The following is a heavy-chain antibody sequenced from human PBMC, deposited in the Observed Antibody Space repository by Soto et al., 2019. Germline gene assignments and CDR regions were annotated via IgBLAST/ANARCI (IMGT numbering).Heavy chain of an antibody. D-gene: IGHD2-15*01. V-gene: IGHV3-30-3*01. Sequence: GGSLRLSCAASGFTFSSYAMHWVRQAPGKGLEWVAVISYDGSNKYYADSVKGRFTISRDNSKNTLYLQMNSLRAEDTAVYYCARDPIVVVVAAPSGVDYWGQGTLVT. CDR3: ARDPIVVVVAAPSGVDY. CDR1: GFTFSSYA. J-gene: IGHJ4*02. CDR2: ISYDGSNK.